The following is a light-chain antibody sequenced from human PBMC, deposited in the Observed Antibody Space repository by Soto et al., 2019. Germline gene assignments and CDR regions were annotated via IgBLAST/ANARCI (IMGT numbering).Light chain of an antibody. J-gene: IGKJ4*01. CDR1: QSVSSN. CDR2: GAS. V-gene: IGKV3-15*01. CDR3: QQYNNWPTLT. Sequence: EIVMTQSPATLSVSPGERATLSCRASQSVSSNLAWYQQKPGQAPRLLIYGASTRATGIPARFSGSGSGTEVTLTISSLQSEDVAVYYCQQYNNWPTLTFGGGTKVEIK.